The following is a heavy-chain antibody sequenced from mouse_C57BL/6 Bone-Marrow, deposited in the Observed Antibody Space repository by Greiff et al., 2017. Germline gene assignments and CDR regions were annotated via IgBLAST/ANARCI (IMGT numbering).Heavy chain of an antibody. CDR2: IWSGGST. CDR3: ARNTHYGGSYVFYAMDY. J-gene: IGHJ4*01. CDR1: GFSLTSYG. D-gene: IGHD1-1*01. V-gene: IGHV2-2*01. Sequence: QVQLQQSGPGLVQPSQSLSITCTVSGFSLTSYGVHWVRQSPGKGLEWLGVIWSGGSTDYNAAFISRLSISKDNSKSQVFFKMNSLQADDTAIYYCARNTHYGGSYVFYAMDYWGQGTSVTVSS.